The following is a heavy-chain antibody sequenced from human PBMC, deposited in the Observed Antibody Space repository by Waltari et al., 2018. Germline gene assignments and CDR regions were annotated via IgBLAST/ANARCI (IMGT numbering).Heavy chain of an antibody. CDR2: ISSSGSTI. J-gene: IGHJ6*02. V-gene: IGHV3-48*03. Sequence: EVQLVESGGGLVQPGVSLRLSCAASKFTFSSYEMNWVRQAPGKGLAWVSYISSSGSTIYYADSVKGRFTISRDNAKNSLYLQMNSLGAEDTAVYYCAREKGDSGYDISGMDVWGQGTTVTVSS. D-gene: IGHD5-12*01. CDR3: AREKGDSGYDISGMDV. CDR1: KFTFSSYE.